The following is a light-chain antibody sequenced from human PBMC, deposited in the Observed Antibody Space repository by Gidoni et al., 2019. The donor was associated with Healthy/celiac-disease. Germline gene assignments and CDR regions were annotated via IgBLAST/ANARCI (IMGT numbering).Light chain of an antibody. CDR2: GAS. V-gene: IGKV3-20*01. CDR3: QQYGSSPLT. Sequence: EIVLTQSPGTLSLSPGERAPLPCRASQSVSSSYLAWYQQKPGQAPRLLIYGASSRATGIPDRFSGSGSGTDFTLTISRLGPEDFAVYYCQQYGSSPLTFGGGTKVEIK. CDR1: QSVSSSY. J-gene: IGKJ4*01.